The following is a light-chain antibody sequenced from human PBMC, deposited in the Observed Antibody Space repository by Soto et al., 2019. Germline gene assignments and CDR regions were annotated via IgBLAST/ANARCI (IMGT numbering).Light chain of an antibody. V-gene: IGLV1-47*01. CDR1: RSNIGSDY. Sequence: QSVLTQPPSASGTPGQRVTISCSGSRSNIGSDYVHWYQQLPGTAPKLLIYRNNQRPSGVPDRFSGSKSGNTASLTVSGLQAEDEADYYCSSYAGSSNVFGTGTKLTVL. CDR2: RNN. CDR3: SSYAGSSNV. J-gene: IGLJ1*01.